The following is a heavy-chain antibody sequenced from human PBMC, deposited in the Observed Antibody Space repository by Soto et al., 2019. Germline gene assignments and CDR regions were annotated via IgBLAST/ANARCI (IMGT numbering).Heavy chain of an antibody. D-gene: IGHD3-22*01. CDR1: GFSLTTGGMC. CDR2: IDWDDDK. Sequence: GSGPTLVNTTQTLTLTCTFSGFSLTTGGMCVAWIRQPPGKALEWLALIDWDDDKNYSTSLKTRLTISKDTSKNQVVLTMTNMYPVDTATYYCARVPGYYDSSGFIGFDSWGQGTLVTVSS. V-gene: IGHV2-70*01. CDR3: ARVPGYYDSSGFIGFDS. J-gene: IGHJ4*02.